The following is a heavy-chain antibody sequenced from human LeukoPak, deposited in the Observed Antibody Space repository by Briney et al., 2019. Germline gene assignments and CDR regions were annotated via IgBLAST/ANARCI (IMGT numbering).Heavy chain of an antibody. CDR1: GFSFSSYG. CDR2: IRYDGNVK. J-gene: IGHJ4*02. Sequence: PGGSLRLSCAASGFSFSSYGMHWVRQAPGKGLEWVAFIRYDGNVKHYADSVKGRFTISRDNSKNTLFLQMNSLRGEDTAVYYCATYRQVLLPFESWGQGTLVTVSS. D-gene: IGHD2-8*02. CDR3: ATYRQVLLPFES. V-gene: IGHV3-30*02.